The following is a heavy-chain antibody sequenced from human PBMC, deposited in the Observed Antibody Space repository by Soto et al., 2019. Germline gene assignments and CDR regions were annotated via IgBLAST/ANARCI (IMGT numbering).Heavy chain of an antibody. J-gene: IGHJ5*02. V-gene: IGHV3-48*01. Sequence: GGSLRLSCAASGFTFSSYSMNWVRQAPGKGLEWVSYISSSSSTIYYADSVKGRFTISRDNAKNSLYLQMNSLRAEDTAVYYCARHATPGYNWFDPWGQGTLVTVSS. CDR2: ISSSSSTI. D-gene: IGHD2-15*01. CDR1: GFTFSSYS. CDR3: ARHATPGYNWFDP.